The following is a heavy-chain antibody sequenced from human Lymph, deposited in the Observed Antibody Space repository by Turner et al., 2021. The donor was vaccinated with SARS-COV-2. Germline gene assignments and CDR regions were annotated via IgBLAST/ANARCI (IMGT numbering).Heavy chain of an antibody. D-gene: IGHD3-10*01. CDR2: ISYDGSNK. V-gene: IGHV3-30-3*01. CDR3: ARDSSGSGTLDY. CDR1: GFTFNNYP. Sequence: QVQLVESGGGVVQPGRSLRLSCAASGFTFNNYPMHWVRQAPGKGLEWVAVISYDGSNKYYADSVKGRFTISRDNSKNTLYLKMNSLRAEDTAVYYCARDSSGSGTLDYWGQGTLVTVSS. J-gene: IGHJ4*02.